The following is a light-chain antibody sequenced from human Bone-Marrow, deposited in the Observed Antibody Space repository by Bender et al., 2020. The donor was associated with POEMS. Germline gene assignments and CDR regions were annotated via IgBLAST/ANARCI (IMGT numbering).Light chain of an antibody. CDR1: DLGDKY. V-gene: IGLV3-1*01. CDR3: QAWDTYSVI. J-gene: IGLJ2*01. CDR2: QDT. Sequence: SYEVTQPPSVSVSPGQTASITCSGDDLGDKYVAWYQQKPGQSPVLVIYQDTKRPPGIPERFSGSYSGNTATLTISGTQAKDEADYYCQAWDTYSVIFGGGTKLTVL.